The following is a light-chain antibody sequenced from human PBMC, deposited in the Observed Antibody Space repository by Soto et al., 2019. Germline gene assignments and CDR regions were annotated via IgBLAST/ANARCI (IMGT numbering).Light chain of an antibody. CDR3: HQAYLSPRP. CDR1: QDISHY. CDR2: GAS. V-gene: IGKV1D-12*01. Sequence: DIPVTQSPSSVSASVGDRVTITCRASQDISHYLAWYQQKPGKAPKLLIYGASSLQSGVPSRFSGSGSGTDSTPPTSPLHPEDFPSFYCHQAYLSPRPFGRGTRVKIQ. J-gene: IGKJ1*01.